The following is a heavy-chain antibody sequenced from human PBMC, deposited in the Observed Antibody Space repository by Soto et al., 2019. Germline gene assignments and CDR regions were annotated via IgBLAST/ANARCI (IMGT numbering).Heavy chain of an antibody. CDR1: GFTFRNYA. Sequence: QPGGSLRLSCAAPGFTFRNYAMSWVRQAPGEGLEWVSAESGGTTYYADSVKGRFTISRDSSRNTLYLHMNSLTVEDTAVYYCAKGPTIFGVTISYSFYYGLDVWGQGTTVTVSS. D-gene: IGHD3-3*01. CDR3: AKGPTIFGVTISYSFYYGLDV. CDR2: ESGGTT. J-gene: IGHJ6*02. V-gene: IGHV3-23*01.